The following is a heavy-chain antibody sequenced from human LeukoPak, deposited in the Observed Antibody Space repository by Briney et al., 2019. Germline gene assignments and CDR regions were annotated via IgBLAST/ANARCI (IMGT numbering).Heavy chain of an antibody. Sequence: PSETLTLTCAAYGGPFSAYYRPWIRQPPGPGLAWIGEINHSGSTNYNPSLKSRVTISVDTSKNQFSLKLSSVTAADTAVYYCARGERWLQYNDYWGQGTLVTVSS. V-gene: IGHV4-34*01. CDR3: ARGERWLQYNDY. CDR1: GGPFSAYY. D-gene: IGHD5-24*01. CDR2: INHSGST. J-gene: IGHJ4*02.